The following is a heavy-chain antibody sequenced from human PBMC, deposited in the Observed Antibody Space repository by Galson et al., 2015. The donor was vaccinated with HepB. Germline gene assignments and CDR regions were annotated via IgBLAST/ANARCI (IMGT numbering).Heavy chain of an antibody. Sequence: SLRLSCAASGFTFSSYGMHWVRQAPGKGLEWVAVIWYDGSNKYYADSVKGRFTITRDNSKNTLYLQMNSLRAEDTAVYYCASGSYSDVNWFDPWGQGTLVTVSS. J-gene: IGHJ5*02. V-gene: IGHV3-33*01. D-gene: IGHD3-10*01. CDR3: ASGSYSDVNWFDP. CDR2: IWYDGSNK. CDR1: GFTFSSYG.